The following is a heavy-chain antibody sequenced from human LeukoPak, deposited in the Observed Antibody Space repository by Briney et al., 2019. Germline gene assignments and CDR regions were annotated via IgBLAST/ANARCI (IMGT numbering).Heavy chain of an antibody. CDR1: GFTFSSYA. CDR3: AKSQEDDSSGYYYSNFDY. D-gene: IGHD3-22*01. CDR2: NSGSSGAT. Sequence: GGSLRLSCAASGFTFSSYAMSWVRQAPGKGLEWVSANSGSSGATYYADSVEGRFTISRDISKNTLYLQMTSLRAEDRAIYYCAKSQEDDSSGYYYSNFDYWGQGTLVTVSS. V-gene: IGHV3-23*01. J-gene: IGHJ4*02.